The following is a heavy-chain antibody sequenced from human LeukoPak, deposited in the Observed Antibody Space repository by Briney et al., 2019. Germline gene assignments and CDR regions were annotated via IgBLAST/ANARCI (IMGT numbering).Heavy chain of an antibody. D-gene: IGHD2-15*01. CDR1: GFTVSSNY. J-gene: IGHJ3*02. Sequence: GGSLRLSCAASGFTVSSNYMSWVRQAPGKGLEWVSVIYSGGSTYYADSVKGRFTISRGNSKNTLYLQMNSLRAEDTAVYYCARAYRSGENDAFDIWGQGTMVTVSS. CDR3: ARAYRSGENDAFDI. CDR2: IYSGGST. V-gene: IGHV3-66*01.